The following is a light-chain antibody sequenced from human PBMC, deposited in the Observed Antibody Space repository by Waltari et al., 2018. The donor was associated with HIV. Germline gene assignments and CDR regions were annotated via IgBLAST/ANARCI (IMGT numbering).Light chain of an antibody. CDR1: SLRNYY. CDR2: VTN. V-gene: IGLV3-19*01. J-gene: IGLJ2*01. CDR3: NSRDSSGSHP. Sequence: SELTQDPAVSVALGQTVRITCQGDSLRNYYASWYQQHPGQAPVVFIFVTNHRPSGIPDRFSGSSSGNTASLTITAAQAEDEADYYCNSRDSSGSHPFGGGTKLTVL.